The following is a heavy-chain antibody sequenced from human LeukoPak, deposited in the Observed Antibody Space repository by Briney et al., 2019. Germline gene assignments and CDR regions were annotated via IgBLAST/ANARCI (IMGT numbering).Heavy chain of an antibody. Sequence: PGGSLRLSCAASGFTFSSYGMHWVRQAPGKGLEWVAFIRYDGSNKYYADSVKGRFTISGDNAKDSLYLQMNSLRAEDTAVYYCARDPGSGYEEHFDYWGQGTLVTVSS. D-gene: IGHD5-12*01. CDR1: GFTFSSYG. J-gene: IGHJ4*02. CDR3: ARDPGSGYEEHFDY. V-gene: IGHV3-30*02. CDR2: IRYDGSNK.